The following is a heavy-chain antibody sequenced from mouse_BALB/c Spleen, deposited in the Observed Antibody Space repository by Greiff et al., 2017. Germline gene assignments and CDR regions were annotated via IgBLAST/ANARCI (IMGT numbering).Heavy chain of an antibody. D-gene: IGHD2-1*01. CDR1: GFTFTDYY. V-gene: IGHV7-3*02. Sequence: EVQLVESGGGLVQPGGSLRLSCATSGFTFTDYYMSWVRQPPGKALEWLGFIRNKANGYTTEYSASVKCRFTISRDNSQSILYLQMNTLRAEDSATYYCARDGGNSPLAMDYWGQGTSVTVSS. CDR2: IRNKANGYTT. CDR3: ARDGGNSPLAMDY. J-gene: IGHJ4*01.